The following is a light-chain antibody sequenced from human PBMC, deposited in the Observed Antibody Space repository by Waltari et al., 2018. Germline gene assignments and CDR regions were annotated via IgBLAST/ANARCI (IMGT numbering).Light chain of an antibody. V-gene: IGKV1D-16*01. J-gene: IGKJ4*01. CDR2: AAS. Sequence: DIQMTQSPSSLSASVGDRVIITCRASRGISSWLAWYQQKPEKTPKSLIYAASTVQRGRPSRISCGGAGTDVTLTISRLQREDVSTYYGRQYKRYPLTFDGGTKVEI. CDR1: RGISSW. CDR3: RQYKRYPLT.